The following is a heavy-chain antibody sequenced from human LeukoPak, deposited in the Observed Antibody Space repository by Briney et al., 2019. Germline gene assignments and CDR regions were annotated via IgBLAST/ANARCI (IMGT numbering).Heavy chain of an antibody. J-gene: IGHJ4*02. V-gene: IGHV3-23*01. Sequence: GGSLRLSCAASGFTFSSYAMSWVRQAPGKGLEWVSVISDSGTGTYYADSVKGRFTISRDNSRYTLCLQMNSLRADDTAVYFCAKHRESFGDSCLDDFWGQGTLVTVSS. CDR2: ISDSGTGT. D-gene: IGHD4-17*01. CDR3: AKHRESFGDSCLDDF. CDR1: GFTFSSYA.